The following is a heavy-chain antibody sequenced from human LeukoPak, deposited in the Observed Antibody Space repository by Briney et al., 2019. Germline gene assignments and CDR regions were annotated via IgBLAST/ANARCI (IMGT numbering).Heavy chain of an antibody. CDR2: IYYSGST. Sequence: PSETLSLTCTVSGGSISSYYWSWIRQPPGKGLEWIGHIYYSGSTNYNPSLKSRVTLSLDSSQNHFSLKLTSVSPPHTAVLYCARSQLRYFDWLLPYWYFDLWGRGTLVTVSS. V-gene: IGHV4-59*01. D-gene: IGHD3-9*01. CDR3: ARSQLRYFDWLLPYWYFDL. CDR1: GGSISSYY. J-gene: IGHJ2*01.